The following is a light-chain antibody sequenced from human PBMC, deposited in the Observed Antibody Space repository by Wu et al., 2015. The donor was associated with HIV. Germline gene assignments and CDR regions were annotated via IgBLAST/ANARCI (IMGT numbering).Light chain of an antibody. V-gene: IGKV3-15*01. CDR2: GAS. Sequence: EVVMTQSPATLSVSPGERVTLSCRASESVSRSVVWYQQKPGQAPRLLIYGASTRATGIPARFSGSGSGTDFTLTISSLQPEDVATYYCQKYNTAPWTFGQGTKVEIK. J-gene: IGKJ1*01. CDR1: ESVSRS. CDR3: QKYNTAPWT.